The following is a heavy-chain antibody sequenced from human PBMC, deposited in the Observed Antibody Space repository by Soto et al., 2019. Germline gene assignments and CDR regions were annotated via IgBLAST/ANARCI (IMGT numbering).Heavy chain of an antibody. CDR2: ISGSGGST. J-gene: IGHJ6*02. CDR3: AKGISWGPNFMDV. Sequence: GGSLRHSCAASGVTFISYAMSWVRQAPGKGLEWVSAISGSGGSTYYADSVKGRFTISRDNSKNTLYLQMNSLRAEDTAVYYCAKGISWGPNFMDVWGQGTTVTVSS. V-gene: IGHV3-23*01. D-gene: IGHD3-16*01. CDR1: GVTFISYA.